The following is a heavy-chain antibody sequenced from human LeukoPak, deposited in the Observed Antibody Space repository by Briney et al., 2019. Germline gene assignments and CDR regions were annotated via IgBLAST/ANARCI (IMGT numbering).Heavy chain of an antibody. V-gene: IGHV4-39*01. CDR2: VYYSGST. CDR1: GGSISSTNYY. J-gene: IGHJ6*02. Sequence: PSETLSLTCTVSGGSISSTNYYWGWIRQPPGRGLEWIGSVYYSGSTYSNPSLKSRVTVSVDTSKSQFSLKLTSVTAADTAVYYCSSYDFFIPAPSNGMDVWGQGTTVTVSS. D-gene: IGHD3-3*01. CDR3: SSYDFFIPAPSNGMDV.